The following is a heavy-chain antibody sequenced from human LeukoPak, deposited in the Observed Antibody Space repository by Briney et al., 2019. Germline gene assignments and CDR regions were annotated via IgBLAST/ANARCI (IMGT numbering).Heavy chain of an antibody. CDR3: ARDRGRTVELPRLDY. V-gene: IGHV1-18*01. D-gene: IGHD1-7*01. CDR2: ISAYNGNT. Sequence: ASVKVSCKASGYTFTSYGISWVRQAPGQGLEWMGWISAYNGNTNFAQTFQGRVTVTTDTSTSTAYMELRSLRSDDTAVYYCARDRGRTVELPRLDYWGQGTLVTVSS. CDR1: GYTFTSYG. J-gene: IGHJ4*02.